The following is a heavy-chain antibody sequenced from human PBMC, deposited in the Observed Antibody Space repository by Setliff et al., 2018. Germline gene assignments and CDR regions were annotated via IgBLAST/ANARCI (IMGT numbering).Heavy chain of an antibody. V-gene: IGHV3-48*03. Sequence: GGSLRLSCAASGFTFSSYEMNWVRQAPGKGLEWVSYISSSGSTIYYADSVKGRFTISRDNAKNSLYLEMNSLRAEDTAVYYCASLFAGDFDYWGQGTLVTVSS. CDR2: ISSSGSTI. J-gene: IGHJ4*02. CDR3: ASLFAGDFDY. CDR1: GFTFSSYE.